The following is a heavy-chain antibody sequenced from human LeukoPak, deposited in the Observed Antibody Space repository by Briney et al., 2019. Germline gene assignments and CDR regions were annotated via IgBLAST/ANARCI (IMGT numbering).Heavy chain of an antibody. Sequence: GGSLRLSCAASGFTFNSYSMNWVRQAPGKGLEWVSYISSGSTTIYYADSVKGRFTISRDNAKNSLYLQMNSLRAEDTAVYYCARVIRWLQPEYFDLWGRGTLVTVSS. V-gene: IGHV3-48*04. CDR2: ISSGSTTI. CDR3: ARVIRWLQPEYFDL. J-gene: IGHJ2*01. CDR1: GFTFNSYS. D-gene: IGHD5-24*01.